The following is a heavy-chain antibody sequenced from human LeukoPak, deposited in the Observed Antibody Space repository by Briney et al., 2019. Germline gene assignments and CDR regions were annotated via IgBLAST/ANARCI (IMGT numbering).Heavy chain of an antibody. CDR1: GFTLSDHY. D-gene: IGHD3-22*01. CDR3: ARVDASNGYYWPLDY. Sequence: PGGSLRLSCAASGFTLSDHYIDWVRQAPGKGLEWIGRSRDKANSYTTEYAASVKGRFTISRDDSMNSLYLQMNSLKTEDTAVYYCARVDASNGYYWPLDYWGQGTLVTVSS. J-gene: IGHJ4*02. CDR2: SRDKANSYTT. V-gene: IGHV3-72*01.